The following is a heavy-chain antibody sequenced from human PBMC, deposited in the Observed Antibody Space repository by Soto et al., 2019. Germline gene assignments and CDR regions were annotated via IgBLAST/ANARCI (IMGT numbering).Heavy chain of an antibody. CDR2: VSASGST. J-gene: IGHJ6*02. Sequence: PSETLSLTCAVSGGSISGFFWTWVRQPPGMPLEGLGHVSASGSTVYNPSLQSRLTLSLDVSKNRFSLELTSVTAADTATYFCARGGSTHYYSGLDVWGQGTTVTVSS. D-gene: IGHD1-1*01. V-gene: IGHV4-59*10. CDR3: ARGGSTHYYSGLDV. CDR1: GGSISGFF.